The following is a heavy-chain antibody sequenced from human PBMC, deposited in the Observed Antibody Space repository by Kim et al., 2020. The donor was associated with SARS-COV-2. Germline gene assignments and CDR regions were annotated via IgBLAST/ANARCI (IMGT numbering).Heavy chain of an antibody. Sequence: YADSVKGRFTISRDITNDTLSLQMNTLRAEDTALYYCVRDGYNQVTFDYWRQGTPVTVSS. J-gene: IGHJ4*02. D-gene: IGHD5-12*01. V-gene: IGHV3-23*01. CDR3: VRDGYNQVTFDY.